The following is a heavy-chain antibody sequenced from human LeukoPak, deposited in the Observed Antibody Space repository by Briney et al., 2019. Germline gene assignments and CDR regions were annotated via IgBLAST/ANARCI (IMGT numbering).Heavy chain of an antibody. J-gene: IGHJ4*02. CDR2: INHSGST. CDR1: GGSFSGYY. D-gene: IGHD5-12*01. Sequence: SETLSLTCAVYGGSFSGYYWSWIRQPPGKGLEWIGEINHSGSTNYNPSLKSRVTISVDTSKNQFSLKLSSVTAADTAVYYCAREKWPSPVRNLDYWGQGTLVTVSS. V-gene: IGHV4-34*01. CDR3: AREKWPSPVRNLDY.